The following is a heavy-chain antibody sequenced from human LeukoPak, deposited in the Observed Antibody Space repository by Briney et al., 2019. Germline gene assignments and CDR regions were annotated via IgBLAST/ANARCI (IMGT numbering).Heavy chain of an antibody. V-gene: IGHV4-4*07. CDR1: GGSINNYY. CDR2: VYTSGST. CDR3: ARGAGYDRGQRWSAFDI. Sequence: PSETLSLTCTVSGGSINNYYWSWIRQPAGKGLEWIGRVYTSGSTNYNPPLKSRVTMSVDTSKNQFSLKLSSVTAADTAVYYCARGAGYDRGQRWSAFDIWGQGTMVTVSS. J-gene: IGHJ3*02. D-gene: IGHD5-12*01.